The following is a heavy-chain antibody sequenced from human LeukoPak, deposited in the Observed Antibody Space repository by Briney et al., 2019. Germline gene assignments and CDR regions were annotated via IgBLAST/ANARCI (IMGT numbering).Heavy chain of an antibody. CDR1: GYSISSGYY. V-gene: IGHV4-38-2*02. J-gene: IGHJ3*02. D-gene: IGHD3-3*01. CDR2: IYYSGST. CDR3: ARDSIITSFGVFIHDALDI. Sequence: PSETLSLTCTVSGYSISSGYYCGWIRQPPGKGLEWIGSIYYSGSTYYNPYLKSRVTISVDTSKNQFSLKLSSVTAADTAVYYCARDSIITSFGVFIHDALDIWGQGTMVTVSS.